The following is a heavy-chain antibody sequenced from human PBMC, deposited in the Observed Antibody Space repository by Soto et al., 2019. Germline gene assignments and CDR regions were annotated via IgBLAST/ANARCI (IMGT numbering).Heavy chain of an antibody. V-gene: IGHV4-61*01. CDR3: ARVVIPFSLTGAGYYGMDV. J-gene: IGHJ6*02. D-gene: IGHD3-9*01. CDR2: IYYSGST. Sequence: LSLTCTVSGGSVSSGSYYWSWIRQPPGKGLEWIGYIYYSGSTNYNPSLKSRVTISVDTSKNQFSLKLSSVTAADTAVYYCARVVIPFSLTGAGYYGMDVWGQGTTVTVSS. CDR1: GGSVSSGSYY.